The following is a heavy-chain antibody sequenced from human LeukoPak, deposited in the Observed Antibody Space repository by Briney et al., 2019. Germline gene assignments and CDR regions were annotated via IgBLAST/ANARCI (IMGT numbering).Heavy chain of an antibody. J-gene: IGHJ4*02. D-gene: IGHD1-14*01. V-gene: IGHV3-7*01. Sequence: GGSLRLSCAASGFTFSGHWMSWVRQAPGKGLEWVANINQGGSDKYYVDSVKGRFTISRDNANNLLYLQMNSLRGEDTAVYYCTRDRSRAEDVWGQGTLVTVSS. CDR2: INQGGSDK. CDR1: GFTFSGHW. CDR3: TRDRSRAEDV.